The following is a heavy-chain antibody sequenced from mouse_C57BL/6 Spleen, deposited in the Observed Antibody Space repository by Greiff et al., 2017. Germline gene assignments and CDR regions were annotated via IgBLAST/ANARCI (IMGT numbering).Heavy chain of an antibody. D-gene: IGHD1-1*01. Sequence: EVKLMESGPGLVKPSQSLSLTCSVTGYSITSGYYWNWIRQFPGNKLEWMGYISYDGSNNYNPSLKNRISITRDTSKNQFFLKLNSVTTEDTATYYCARVGHYYDSSSYWYFDVWGTGTTVTVSS. V-gene: IGHV3-6*01. CDR3: ARVGHYYDSSSYWYFDV. CDR2: ISYDGSN. CDR1: GYSITSGYY. J-gene: IGHJ1*03.